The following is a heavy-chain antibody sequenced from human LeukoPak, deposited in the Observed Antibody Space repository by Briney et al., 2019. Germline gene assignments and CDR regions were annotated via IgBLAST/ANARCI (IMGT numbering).Heavy chain of an antibody. J-gene: IGHJ4*02. CDR3: ATSAPAHYYDSSGYFDY. CDR1: GYTLTELS. V-gene: IGHV1-24*01. Sequence: ASVTVSCKVSGYTLTELSMHWVRQAPGKGLEWMGGFDPEDGETIYAQKFQGRVTMTEDTSTDTAYMELSSLRSEDTAVYYCATSAPAHYYDSSGYFDYWGQGTLVTVSS. D-gene: IGHD3-22*01. CDR2: FDPEDGET.